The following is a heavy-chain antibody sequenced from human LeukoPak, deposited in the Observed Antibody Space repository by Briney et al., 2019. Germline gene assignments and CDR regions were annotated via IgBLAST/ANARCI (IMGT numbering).Heavy chain of an antibody. V-gene: IGHV3-21*01. CDR3: ARDFGSSWYYFDY. J-gene: IGHJ4*02. D-gene: IGHD6-13*01. Sequence: SPGGSLRLSCAASGFTFSSYAMNWVRQAPGKGLEWVSSISSSSSYIYYADSVKGRFTISRDNAKNSLYLQMNSLRAEDTAVYYCARDFGSSWYYFDYWGQGTLVTVSS. CDR2: ISSSSSYI. CDR1: GFTFSSYA.